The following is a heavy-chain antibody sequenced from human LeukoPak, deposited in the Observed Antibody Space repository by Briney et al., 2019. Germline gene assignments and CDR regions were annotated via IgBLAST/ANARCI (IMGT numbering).Heavy chain of an antibody. J-gene: IGHJ4*02. CDR1: GGSISSYY. V-gene: IGHV4-59*08. D-gene: IGHD1-26*01. Sequence: SETLSLTCTVSGGSISSYYWSWIRQPPGKGLEWIGYIYYSGSTNYNPSLKSRVTISVDTSKNQFSLKLSSVTAADTAVYYSARQVGATSTSYFDYWGQGTLVTVSS. CDR3: ARQVGATSTSYFDY. CDR2: IYYSGST.